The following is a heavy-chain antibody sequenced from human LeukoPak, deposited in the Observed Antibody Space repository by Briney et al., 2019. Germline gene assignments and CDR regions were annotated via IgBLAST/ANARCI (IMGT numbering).Heavy chain of an antibody. CDR1: GFTFSTYA. CDR3: ALQFIAVVGKFDH. CDR2: ISGSGGST. V-gene: IGHV3-23*01. D-gene: IGHD6-19*01. Sequence: GSLRISCAASGFTFSTYAMSWVRQAPEKGLEWVSTISGSGGSTYYADSVKGRFTISRDNSKNTLYLQMNSLRAEDTAVYYCALQFIAVVGKFDHWGQGTLVTVSS. J-gene: IGHJ4*01.